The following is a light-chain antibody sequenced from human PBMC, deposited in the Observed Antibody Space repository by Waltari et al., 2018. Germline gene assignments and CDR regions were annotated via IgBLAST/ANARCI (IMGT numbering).Light chain of an antibody. V-gene: IGLV2-14*03. J-gene: IGLJ2*01. CDR3: SSYTTNRTVI. Sequence: QSALPQPASVSGSPGQSPPLSCAGTSSDVGSPNQASWYQQHPGKAPKVIISDVTKRPAWVSNRFSGSKSGNTASLTISGLQAEDEADYYCSSYTTNRTVIFGGGTTLTVL. CDR1: SSDVGSPNQ. CDR2: DVT.